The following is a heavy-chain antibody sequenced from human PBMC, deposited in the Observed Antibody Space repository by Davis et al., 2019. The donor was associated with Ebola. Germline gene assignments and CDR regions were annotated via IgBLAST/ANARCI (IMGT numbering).Heavy chain of an antibody. V-gene: IGHV4-34*01. J-gene: IGHJ4*02. CDR3: AKDHRFVVASVTGLDH. Sequence: SETLSLTCAVYGGSFSGYYWSWIRQPPGKGLEWIGEINHGGSTNYNPSLESRVTLSVDTSKNQFSLRLSSVTAADTAVYYCAKDHRFVVASVTGLDHWGQGTLVTVSS. CDR1: GGSFSGYY. CDR2: INHGGST. D-gene: IGHD5-12*01.